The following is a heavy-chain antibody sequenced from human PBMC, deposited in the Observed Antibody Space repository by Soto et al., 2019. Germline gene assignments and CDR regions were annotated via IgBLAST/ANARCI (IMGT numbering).Heavy chain of an antibody. V-gene: IGHV4-39*01. D-gene: IGHD3-22*01. CDR2: IYYSGST. CDR3: ARLSNYYDSSGYYYDAFDI. Sequence: SETLSLTCTVSGGSISSSSYYWGWIRQPPGKGPEWIGSIYYSGSTYYNPSLKSRVTISVDTSKNQFSLKLSSVTAADTAVYYCARLSNYYDSSGYYYDAFDIWGQGTMVTVS. CDR1: GGSISSSSYY. J-gene: IGHJ3*02.